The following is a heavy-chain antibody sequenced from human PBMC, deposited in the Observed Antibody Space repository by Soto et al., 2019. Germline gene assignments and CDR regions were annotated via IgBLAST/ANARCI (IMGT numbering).Heavy chain of an antibody. CDR1: GFTFSSYA. J-gene: IGHJ6*02. D-gene: IGHD5-18*01. V-gene: IGHV3-30-3*01. CDR2: ISYDGSNK. CDR3: ARPYTAMAVYGMDV. Sequence: LSLSCAASGFTFSSYAMHWVRQAPGKGLEWVAVISYDGSNKYYADSVKGRFTISRDNSKNTLYLQMNSLRAEDTAVYYCARPYTAMAVYGMDVWGQGTTVTVSS.